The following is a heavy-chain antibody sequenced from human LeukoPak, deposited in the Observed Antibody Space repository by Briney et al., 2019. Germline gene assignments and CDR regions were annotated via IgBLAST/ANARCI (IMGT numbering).Heavy chain of an antibody. Sequence: PGGSLRLSCVASEFTFSSYAMSWVRQAPGKGLEWVAGISGSGDDTYFGDSVKGRFTISRDNSKNTLYLQMNSLRAEDTAVYYCAKFRSLAFWDFDYWGQGTLVTVSS. J-gene: IGHJ4*02. V-gene: IGHV3-23*01. D-gene: IGHD3-3*02. CDR2: ISGSGDDT. CDR1: EFTFSSYA. CDR3: AKFRSLAFWDFDY.